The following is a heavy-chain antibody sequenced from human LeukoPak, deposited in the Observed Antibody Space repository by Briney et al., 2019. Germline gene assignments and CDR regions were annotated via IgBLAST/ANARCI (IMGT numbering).Heavy chain of an antibody. Sequence: GGSLRLSCAASGFTFDDYAMHWVRQAPGKGLEWVSGISWNSGSIGYADSVKGRFTISRDNAKNSMYLQMNSLRAEDTALYYCAKGYGSGSYSDYWGQGTLVTVSS. CDR3: AKGYGSGSYSDY. CDR2: ISWNSGSI. D-gene: IGHD3-10*01. CDR1: GFTFDDYA. J-gene: IGHJ4*02. V-gene: IGHV3-9*01.